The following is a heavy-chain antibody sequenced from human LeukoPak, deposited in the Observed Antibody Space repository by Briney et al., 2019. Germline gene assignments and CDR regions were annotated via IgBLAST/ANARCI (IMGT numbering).Heavy chain of an antibody. J-gene: IGHJ4*02. D-gene: IGHD1-26*01. CDR2: ISGNGGTT. V-gene: IGHV3-23*01. CDR1: GFSFGSYG. CDR3: AKFSRAGWAY. Sequence: GGSLRLSCAASGFSFGSYGLSWVRQAPGKGPQWVSYISGNGGTTHYADSVEGRFTISRDNSKNTLYLQMNSLRAEDTAVYYCAKFSRAGWAYWGQGTLVTVSS.